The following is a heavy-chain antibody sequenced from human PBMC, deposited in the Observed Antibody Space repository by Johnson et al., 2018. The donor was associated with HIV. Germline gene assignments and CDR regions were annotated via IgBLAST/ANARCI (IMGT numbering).Heavy chain of an antibody. CDR3: ARDGNDGSPGNDAFDI. CDR2: IGTIGDT. Sequence: SGFTFTSYAMHWVRQAPGKGLEWVSAIGTIGDTHYHGSVKGRFTISRENATNFLYLQMNSLRAEDTALYYCARDGNDGSPGNDAFDIWGQGTMVTVSS. V-gene: IGHV3-13*01. CDR1: GFTFTSYA. D-gene: IGHD1-14*01. J-gene: IGHJ3*02.